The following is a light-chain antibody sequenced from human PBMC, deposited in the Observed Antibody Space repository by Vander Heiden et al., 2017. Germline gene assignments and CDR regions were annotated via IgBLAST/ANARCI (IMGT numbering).Light chain of an antibody. CDR3: QKDNSYPWT. Sequence: DIQILHSPSPVSESVGDTVTITGRARHSVGFWLAWHQQKPGKAPNLLIYKASSRESGVPSRFSGKGSGTEFTLTISILQPDDIATYYCQKDNSYPWTFGQGTKLEIK. J-gene: IGKJ1*01. CDR2: KAS. V-gene: IGKV1-5*03. CDR1: HSVGFW.